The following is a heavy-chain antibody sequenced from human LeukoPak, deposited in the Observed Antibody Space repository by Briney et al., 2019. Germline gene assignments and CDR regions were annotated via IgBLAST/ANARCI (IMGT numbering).Heavy chain of an antibody. D-gene: IGHD3-22*01. CDR1: GLTFDDYA. CDR2: ISWNSGSI. J-gene: IGHJ3*02. Sequence: PGGSLRLSCAASGLTFDDYAMHWVRQVPGKGLEWVSGISWNSGSIGYADSVKGRFTISRDNAKNSLYLQMNSLRAEDTALYYCAKQAYYYDSSGYYYMFDAFDIWGQGTMVTVSS. CDR3: AKQAYYYDSSGYYYMFDAFDI. V-gene: IGHV3-9*01.